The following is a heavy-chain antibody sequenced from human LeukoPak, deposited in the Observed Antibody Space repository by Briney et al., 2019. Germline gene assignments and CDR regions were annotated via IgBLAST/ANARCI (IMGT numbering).Heavy chain of an antibody. J-gene: IGHJ4*02. Sequence: GGSLRPSCTTSGFTLGDYAMTWVRQAPGKGLEWVGFIRSKSYGGTADYAASLKDRFIILRDDSKSIAYLQVNSLKTEDTAVYYCSRGVVVGATGLSDHWGQGTLVTVSS. D-gene: IGHD1-26*01. CDR2: IRSKSYGGTA. V-gene: IGHV3-49*04. CDR1: GFTLGDYA. CDR3: SRGVVVGATGLSDH.